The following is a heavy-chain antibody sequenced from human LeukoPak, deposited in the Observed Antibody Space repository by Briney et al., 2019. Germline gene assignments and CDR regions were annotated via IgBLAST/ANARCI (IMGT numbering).Heavy chain of an antibody. CDR2: IYYSGST. D-gene: IGHD3-10*01. CDR3: AIPPLSGTGSSRPLAGMDV. CDR1: GGSISSSTYY. J-gene: IGHJ6*02. V-gene: IGHV4-39*07. Sequence: SETLSLTCTVSGGSISSSTYYWGWIRQPPGKGLEWIGSIYYSGSTYYNPSLKSRVTMSVDTSKNQFSLNLSSVTAADTAVYYCAIPPLSGTGSSRPLAGMDVWGQGTTVTVSS.